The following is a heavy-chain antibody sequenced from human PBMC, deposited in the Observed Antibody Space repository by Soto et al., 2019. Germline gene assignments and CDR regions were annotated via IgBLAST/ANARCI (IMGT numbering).Heavy chain of an antibody. Sequence: GGSLRLSCAASGFIFDDYAMHWVRQVPGKGLEWVSDISWNSGTIAYADSVKGRFTISRDNAKSSLYLQMNSLRSEDTALYYCAKDREGSSGWYGMDVWGQGTTVTVSS. CDR3: AKDREGSSGWYGMDV. CDR1: GFIFDDYA. D-gene: IGHD3-22*01. J-gene: IGHJ6*02. V-gene: IGHV3-9*01. CDR2: ISWNSGTI.